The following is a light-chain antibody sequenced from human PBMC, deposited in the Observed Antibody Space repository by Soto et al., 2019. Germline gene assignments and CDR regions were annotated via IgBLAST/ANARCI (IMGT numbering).Light chain of an antibody. CDR2: AAS. J-gene: IGKJ5*01. Sequence: DIPMTQSQSSLSASLLGGVSIXWRASQGISNYLAWYQQKPGKVPKLLIYAASTLQSGVPSRFSGSGSGTDFTLTISSLQPEDVATYYCQKYNSAPLTFGGGTRLENK. CDR1: QGISNY. CDR3: QKYNSAPLT. V-gene: IGKV1-27*01.